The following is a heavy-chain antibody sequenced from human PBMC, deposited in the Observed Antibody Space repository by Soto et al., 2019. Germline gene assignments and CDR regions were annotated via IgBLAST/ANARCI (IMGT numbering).Heavy chain of an antibody. J-gene: IGHJ4*02. CDR3: ANGGEFIAVDGTVV. CDR2: ISGSGGST. V-gene: IGHV3-23*01. D-gene: IGHD6-19*01. Sequence: GGSLRLSCAASGFTFSNYAMSWVRQAPEKGLEWVSAISGSGGSTYYADSVKGRFTISRDNSKNTLYLQMNTLRADDTAVYYCANGGEFIAVDGTVVWGQGTLVTVSS. CDR1: GFTFSNYA.